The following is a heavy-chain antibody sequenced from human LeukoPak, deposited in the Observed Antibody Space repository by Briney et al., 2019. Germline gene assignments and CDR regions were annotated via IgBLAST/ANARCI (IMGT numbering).Heavy chain of an antibody. CDR3: ARWWELLDAFDI. CDR2: MNPNSGNT. D-gene: IGHD1-26*01. CDR1: GYTFTSYD. V-gene: IGHV1-8*01. Sequence: ASVKVSCKASGYTFTSYDINWVRQATGQGLEWMGWMNPNSGNTGYAQKFQGRVTMTRNTSISTAYMELSSLRSEDTAVYYCARWWELLDAFDIWGQGTMVTVSS. J-gene: IGHJ3*02.